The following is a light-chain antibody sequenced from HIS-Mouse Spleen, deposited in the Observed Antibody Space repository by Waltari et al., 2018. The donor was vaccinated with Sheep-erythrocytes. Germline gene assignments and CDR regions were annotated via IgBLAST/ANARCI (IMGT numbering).Light chain of an antibody. J-gene: IGLJ2*01. CDR2: QDT. Sequence: SSELTQPPSVSVSPGQTASITCSGDKLGDKYSWWYQQKPGQSPVLGIYQDTKRPSGIPEGISGSNTVNTANRTISGTQAMDEADYYCQAWDSSIVVFGGGTKLTVL. V-gene: IGLV3-1*01. CDR1: KLGDKY. CDR3: QAWDSSIVV.